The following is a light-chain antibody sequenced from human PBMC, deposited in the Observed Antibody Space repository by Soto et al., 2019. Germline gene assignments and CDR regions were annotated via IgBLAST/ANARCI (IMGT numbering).Light chain of an antibody. V-gene: IGKV1-5*03. J-gene: IGKJ1*01. Sequence: DIQMTQSPSTLSGSLGASVPITGLASQTISSWLAWYQQKPGKAPKILIYKASTLKSGVPSRFSGSGSGTEFTLTISSLQTDEFATYYCQHYNSYSEAFGQGTKVDIK. CDR3: QHYNSYSEA. CDR1: QTISSW. CDR2: KAS.